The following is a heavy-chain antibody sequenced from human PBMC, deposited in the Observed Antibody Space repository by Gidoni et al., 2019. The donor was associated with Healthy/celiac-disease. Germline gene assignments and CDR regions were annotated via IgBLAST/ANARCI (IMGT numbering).Heavy chain of an antibody. V-gene: IGHV2-26*01. CDR2: IFSNDEK. D-gene: IGHD2-21*02. Sequence: QVTLKESGPVLVKPTETLTLTCTASGFPPSTARMGVSWIRQPPGKALEWLAHIFSNDEKSYRTSLKSRLTISKDTSKSQVVLTMTNMDPVDTATYYCARVNCGGDCYRGARAFDIWGQGTMVTVSS. CDR1: GFPPSTARMG. CDR3: ARVNCGGDCYRGARAFDI. J-gene: IGHJ3*02.